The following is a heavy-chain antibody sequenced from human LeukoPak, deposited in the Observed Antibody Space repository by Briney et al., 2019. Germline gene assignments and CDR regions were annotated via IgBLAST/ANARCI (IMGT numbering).Heavy chain of an antibody. Sequence: ASVKVSCKASGYTFTGYYMHWVRQAPGQGLEWMGWITPNSGGTKCAQKFQGRVTMTRDTSISTAYMELSRLRSDDTAVYYCARGLGGDLDYWGQGTLVTVSS. CDR1: GYTFTGYY. V-gene: IGHV1-2*02. D-gene: IGHD2-21*01. CDR3: ARGLGGDLDY. J-gene: IGHJ4*02. CDR2: ITPNSGGT.